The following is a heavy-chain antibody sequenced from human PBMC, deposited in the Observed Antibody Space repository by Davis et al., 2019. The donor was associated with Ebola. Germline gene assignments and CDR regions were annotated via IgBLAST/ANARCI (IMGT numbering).Heavy chain of an antibody. D-gene: IGHD2-8*02. J-gene: IGHJ5*02. CDR2: ISAYNGNT. CDR1: GYTFTSYG. CDR3: ARVLVPNWFDP. Sequence: ASVKVSCNASGYTFTSYGISWVRQAPGQGLEWMGWISAYNGNTNYAKKLQGRVTMTTDMSTSTAYMELRSLRSDDTAVYYCARVLVPNWFDPWGQGTLVTVSS. V-gene: IGHV1-18*01.